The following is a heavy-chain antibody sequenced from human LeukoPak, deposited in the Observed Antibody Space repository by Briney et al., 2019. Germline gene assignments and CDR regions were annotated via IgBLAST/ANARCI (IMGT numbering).Heavy chain of an antibody. CDR2: IWYGGSNK. J-gene: IGHJ4*02. D-gene: IGHD3-10*01. CDR3: ARDTVLWFGENSFDY. Sequence: GGSLRLSCAASGFTFSSYGMHWVRQAPGKGLEWVAGIWYGGSNKYYADSVKGGFPISRDNSKNTLYLQMNSLRAEDTAVYYCARDTVLWFGENSFDYWGQGTLVTVSS. V-gene: IGHV3-33*01. CDR1: GFTFSSYG.